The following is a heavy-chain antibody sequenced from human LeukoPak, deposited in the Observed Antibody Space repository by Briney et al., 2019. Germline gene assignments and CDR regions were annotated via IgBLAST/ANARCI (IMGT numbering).Heavy chain of an antibody. CDR2: ISGSGGST. Sequence: GGSLRLSCAASGFTFSSYGMSWVRQAPGKGLEWVSAISGSGGSTYYADSVKGRFTISRDNSKNTLYLQMNSLRAEDTAVYYCAKDAGRITISPGLDYWGQGTLVTVSS. J-gene: IGHJ4*02. V-gene: IGHV3-23*01. CDR3: AKDAGRITISPGLDY. D-gene: IGHD3-9*01. CDR1: GFTFSSYG.